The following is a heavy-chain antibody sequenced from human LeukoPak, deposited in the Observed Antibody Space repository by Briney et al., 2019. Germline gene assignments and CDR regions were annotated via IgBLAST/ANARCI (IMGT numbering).Heavy chain of an antibody. CDR2: VSDTGSTT. D-gene: IGHD3-3*01. J-gene: IGHJ5*02. CDR1: GLSFSISA. V-gene: IGHV3-23*01. CDR3: AKEVLEWLLYEAYNWFDP. Sequence: GGSLRLSCAASGLSFSISAMTWVRQAPGKGLEWVSTVSDTGSTTYYADSVKGRFSISRDNSKNTLYLQMNSLRAEDTAVYYCAKEVLEWLLYEAYNWFDPWGQGTLVTVSS.